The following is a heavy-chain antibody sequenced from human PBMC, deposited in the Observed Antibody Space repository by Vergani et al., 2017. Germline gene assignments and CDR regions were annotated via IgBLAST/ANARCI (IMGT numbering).Heavy chain of an antibody. CDR3: VKDIAASGNYWYFDL. J-gene: IGHJ2*01. Sequence: EVQLVESGGGLVQPGRSLRLSCAASGFTFSSYAMSWVRQAPGKGLEWVSAISGSGGSTYYADSVKGRFTISRDNSKNTLYLQMNSLRAEDTAVYYCVKDIAASGNYWYFDLWGRGTLVTVSS. CDR2: ISGSGGST. D-gene: IGHD6-13*01. V-gene: IGHV3-23*04. CDR1: GFTFSSYA.